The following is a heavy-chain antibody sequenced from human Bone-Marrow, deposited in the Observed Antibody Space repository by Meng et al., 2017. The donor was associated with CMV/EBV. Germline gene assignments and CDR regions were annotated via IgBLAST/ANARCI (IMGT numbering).Heavy chain of an antibody. CDR2: IRYDGSNK. CDR3: AKGDYGDYIAY. CDR1: GFTFSSYS. J-gene: IGHJ4*02. Sequence: GESLKISCPASGFTFSSYSMNWVRQAPGKGLEWVAFIRYDGSNKYYADSVKGRFTIPRDNSKNTLYLQMNSLRAEDTAVYYCAKGDYGDYIAYWGQGTLVTVSS. V-gene: IGHV3-30*02. D-gene: IGHD4-17*01.